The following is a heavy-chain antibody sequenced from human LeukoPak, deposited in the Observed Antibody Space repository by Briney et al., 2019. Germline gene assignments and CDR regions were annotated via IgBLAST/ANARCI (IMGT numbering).Heavy chain of an antibody. CDR2: IYYTGPT. CDR1: GGSISIYY. CDR3: ARGEDFERYYLAY. D-gene: IGHD3-9*01. Sequence: SETLSLTCSVSGGSISIYYWTWIRQIPGKGLEWIGYIYYTGPTNYNPLFESRATISVDTSKNQFSLKLTSVTAADTAVYFCARGEDFERYYLAYWGQGTLVTVSS. V-gene: IGHV4-59*01. J-gene: IGHJ4*02.